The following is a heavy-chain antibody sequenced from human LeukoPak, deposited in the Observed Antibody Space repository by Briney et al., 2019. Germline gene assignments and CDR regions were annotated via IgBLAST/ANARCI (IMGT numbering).Heavy chain of an antibody. CDR1: GFTLSIYS. Sequence: PGGSLRLSCAASGFTLSIYSMHWVRQAPGKGLEWVAVISYDGSTKYYADSVKSRFTISRDTSKNTLYLQMNSLRPEDTAIYYCARAWANWGPSTSSWGNYWGQGTLVTVSS. CDR3: ARAWANWGPSTSSWGNY. D-gene: IGHD6-6*01. CDR2: ISYDGSTK. V-gene: IGHV3-30-3*01. J-gene: IGHJ4*02.